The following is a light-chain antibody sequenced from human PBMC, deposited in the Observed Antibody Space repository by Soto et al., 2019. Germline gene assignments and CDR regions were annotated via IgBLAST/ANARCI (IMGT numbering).Light chain of an antibody. CDR3: QQYHSYPWT. V-gene: IGKV1-5*03. CDR1: QSISSW. J-gene: IGKJ1*01. Sequence: DIQMTQSPSTLSASVGDRVTITCRASQSISSWLAWYQQKPGKAPKLLIYKASSLQSGVPSRFSGSGSGTEFTLTISSPQPDDFATYYCQQYHSYPWTFGQGTKVEIK. CDR2: KAS.